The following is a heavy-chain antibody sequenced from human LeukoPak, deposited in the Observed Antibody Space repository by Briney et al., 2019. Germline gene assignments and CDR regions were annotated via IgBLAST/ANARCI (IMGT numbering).Heavy chain of an antibody. CDR2: ISWDGGST. D-gene: IGHD5-12*01. Sequence: GGSLRLSCAASGFTFDDYTMHWVRQAPGQGLEWVSLISWDGGSTYYADSVKGRLTISRDNRKNSLYLQMNSLRAEDTALYYCAKDSGYDFSGWYFDLWGRGTLVTVSS. CDR3: AKDSGYDFSGWYFDL. J-gene: IGHJ2*01. V-gene: IGHV3-43*01. CDR1: GFTFDDYT.